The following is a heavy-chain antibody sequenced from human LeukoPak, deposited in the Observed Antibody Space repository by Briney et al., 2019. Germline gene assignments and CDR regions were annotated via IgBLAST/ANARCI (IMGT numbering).Heavy chain of an antibody. D-gene: IGHD2-21*02. J-gene: IGHJ6*03. V-gene: IGHV3-33*06. CDR2: IWYDGSIK. CDR1: GFTFSSYG. Sequence: GGSLRLSCAASGFTFSSYGMHWVRQAPGKGLEWVAVIWYDGSIKYYADSVKGRSTISRDNSKNMLYLQMNSLRAEDTAVYYCAKGNCGGDCYSQSHYYYYYMDVWGKGTTVTVSS. CDR3: AKGNCGGDCYSQSHYYYYYMDV.